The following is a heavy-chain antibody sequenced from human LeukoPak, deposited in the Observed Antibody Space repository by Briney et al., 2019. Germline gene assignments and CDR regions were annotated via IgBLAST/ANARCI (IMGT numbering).Heavy chain of an antibody. J-gene: IGHJ6*02. D-gene: IGHD2-2*02. CDR1: GYTFTGYY. Sequence: ASVKVSCKASGYTFTGYYMHWVRQAPGQGLEWMGWINPNSGGTNYAQKFQGRVTMTRDTPISTAYMELSRLRSDDTAVYYCARALIRVSVVPAAIDYTPLLSLKYGMDVWGQGTTVTVSS. V-gene: IGHV1-2*02. CDR2: INPNSGGT. CDR3: ARALIRVSVVPAAIDYTPLLSLKYGMDV.